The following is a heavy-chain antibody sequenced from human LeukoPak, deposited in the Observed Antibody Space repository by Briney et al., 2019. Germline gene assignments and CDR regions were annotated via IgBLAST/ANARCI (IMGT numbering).Heavy chain of an antibody. Sequence: GGSLRLSCAASGFTFTNYVMSWVRQPPGKGLEWVSAISGSGGSTYYADSVKGRFTISRDNSKNTLYLQMNSLRAEDTAVYYCARPGSYDSSGYYPAEYFQHWGQGTLVTVSS. CDR3: ARPGSYDSSGYYPAEYFQH. CDR1: GFTFTNYV. V-gene: IGHV3-23*01. D-gene: IGHD3-22*01. CDR2: ISGSGGST. J-gene: IGHJ1*01.